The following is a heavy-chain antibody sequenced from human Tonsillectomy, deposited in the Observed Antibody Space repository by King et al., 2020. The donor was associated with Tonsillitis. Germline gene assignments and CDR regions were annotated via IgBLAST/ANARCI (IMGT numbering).Heavy chain of an antibody. CDR1: GFTFSDYG. CDR3: AKDPSMTPPFDH. J-gene: IGHJ4*02. CDR2: ISYDGGTR. V-gene: IGHV3-30*18. Sequence: VQLVESGGGVVRPGGSLRLSCAASGFTFSDYGVHWVRQAPGKGLEWVAFISYDGGTRHYADSVKGRFTISRDNSKNTLFLQMNSLRVDDTAVYYCAKDPSMTPPFDHWGPGTLVTVSS.